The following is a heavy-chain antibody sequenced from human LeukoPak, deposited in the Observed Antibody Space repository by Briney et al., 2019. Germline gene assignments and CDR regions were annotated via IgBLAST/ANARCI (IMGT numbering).Heavy chain of an antibody. CDR2: IKQDGIEK. CDR1: GFSFSHYW. Sequence: GGSLRLSCAASGFSFSHYWMDWVRQAPGKGLEWVANIKQDGIEKNYLDSVKGRFTISRDNAKNSLFLQMNSPRAEDTAVYYCARDWEGALDYWGQGTLVSVSS. V-gene: IGHV3-7*01. D-gene: IGHD1-26*01. CDR3: ARDWEGALDY. J-gene: IGHJ4*02.